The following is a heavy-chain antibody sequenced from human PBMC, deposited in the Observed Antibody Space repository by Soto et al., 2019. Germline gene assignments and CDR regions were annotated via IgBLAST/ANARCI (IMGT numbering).Heavy chain of an antibody. CDR3: ARGLRNYYAMDV. V-gene: IGHV3-74*01. CDR2: INGDGSST. J-gene: IGHJ6*02. Sequence: EVQLVESGGGLVQPGGSLRLSCAASGFTFSSYWMHWVRQAPGKGLVWVSRINGDGSSTFYADSVRGRFTVSRENARDTLFLQINSLRAEDTAVYFCARGLRNYYAMDVWGQGTKVTVSS. CDR1: GFTFSSYW.